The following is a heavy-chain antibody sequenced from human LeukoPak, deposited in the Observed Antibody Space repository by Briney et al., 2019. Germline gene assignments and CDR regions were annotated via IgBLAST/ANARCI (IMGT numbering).Heavy chain of an antibody. D-gene: IGHD3-10*01. J-gene: IGHJ3*02. Sequence: SETLSLTCAVSGGSISSNNWWSWVRQPPGKGLEWIGEVYHSGTTGYNPSLKSRVTISADKPKNQFSLKLSSVTAADTAVYYCARDSTLYGSGGKGALDIWGPGTMVTVSS. CDR3: ARDSTLYGSGGKGALDI. CDR2: VYHSGTT. CDR1: GGSISSNNW. V-gene: IGHV4-4*02.